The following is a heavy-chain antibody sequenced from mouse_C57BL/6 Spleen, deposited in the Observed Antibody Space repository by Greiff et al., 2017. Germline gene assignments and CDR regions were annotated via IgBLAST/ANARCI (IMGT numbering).Heavy chain of an antibody. D-gene: IGHD2-4*01. Sequence: EVQLVESGGGLVKPGGSLKLSCAASGFTFSDYGMHWVRQAPEKGLEWVAYISSGSSTIYYADTVKGRFTISRDNAKNTLFLQMTSLRSEDTAMYYCARAYDYDGWFAYWGQGTLVTVSA. CDR3: ARAYDYDGWFAY. V-gene: IGHV5-17*01. J-gene: IGHJ3*01. CDR1: GFTFSDYG. CDR2: ISSGSSTI.